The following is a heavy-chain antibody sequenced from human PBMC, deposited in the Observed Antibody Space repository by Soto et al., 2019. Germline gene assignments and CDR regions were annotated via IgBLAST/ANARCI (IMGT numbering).Heavy chain of an antibody. CDR1: GFTFSSYW. Sequence: GGSLRLSCVASGFTFSSYWMHWARQTPGEGLIWVSHIETGGSRRSYADSVKGRFTISRDNAKNTLYLQMNSLRAEDTAVYFCVRVPDPEKYFGWLSYDFWGQGTQVTVSS. D-gene: IGHD3-9*01. CDR3: VRVPDPEKYFGWLSYDF. CDR2: IETGGSRR. J-gene: IGHJ4*02. V-gene: IGHV3-74*01.